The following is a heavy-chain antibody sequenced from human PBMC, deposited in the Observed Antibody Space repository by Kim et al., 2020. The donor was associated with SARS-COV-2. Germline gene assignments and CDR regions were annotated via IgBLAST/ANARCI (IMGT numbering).Heavy chain of an antibody. J-gene: IGHJ4*02. CDR2: GGKT. Sequence: GGKTEYVESLAGTFAISRDDSKSVAYLQMNSLITDDTAIYYCTRSRVFDYWGLGTLVTVSS. CDR3: TRSRVFDY. V-gene: IGHV3-49*02.